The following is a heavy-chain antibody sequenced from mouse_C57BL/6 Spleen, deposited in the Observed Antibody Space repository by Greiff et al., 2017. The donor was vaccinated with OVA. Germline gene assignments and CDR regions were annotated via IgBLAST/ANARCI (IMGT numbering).Heavy chain of an antibody. J-gene: IGHJ1*03. V-gene: IGHV1-69*01. CDR1: GYTFTSYW. Sequence: VQLQQSGAELVMPGASVKLSCKASGYTFTSYWMHWVKQRPGQGLEWIGEIDPSDSYTNYNQKFKGKSTLTVDKSSSTGYMQLSSLTSEDSAVYYCARVEGNWYFDVWGTGTTVTVSS. CDR2: IDPSDSYT. CDR3: ARVEGNWYFDV.